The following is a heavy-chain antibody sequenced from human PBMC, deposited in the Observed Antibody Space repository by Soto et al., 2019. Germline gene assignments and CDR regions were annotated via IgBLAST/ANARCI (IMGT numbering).Heavy chain of an antibody. CDR2: IKSKTDGGTT. D-gene: IGHD6-13*01. V-gene: IGHV3-15*01. Sequence: GGSLRLSCAASGFTFSNAWMSWVRQAPGKGLEWVGRIKSKTDGGTTDYAAPVKGRFTISRDDSKNTLYLQMNSLKTEDTAVYYCTTDSSSWFLQFDYWGQGXLVTVYS. CDR3: TTDSSSWFLQFDY. CDR1: GFTFSNAW. J-gene: IGHJ4*02.